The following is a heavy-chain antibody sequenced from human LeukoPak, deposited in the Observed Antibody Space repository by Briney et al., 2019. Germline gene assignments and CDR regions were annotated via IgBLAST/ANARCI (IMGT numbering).Heavy chain of an antibody. Sequence: ASVKVSCKASGYTFTSYDINWVRQAPGQGLEWMGWINPNSGGTNYAQKFQGRVTMTRDTSISTAYMELSRLRSDDTAVYYCARYGRYYYDSSGYLNYWGQGTLVTVSS. V-gene: IGHV1-2*02. CDR3: ARYGRYYYDSSGYLNY. J-gene: IGHJ4*02. CDR2: INPNSGGT. D-gene: IGHD3-22*01. CDR1: GYTFTSYD.